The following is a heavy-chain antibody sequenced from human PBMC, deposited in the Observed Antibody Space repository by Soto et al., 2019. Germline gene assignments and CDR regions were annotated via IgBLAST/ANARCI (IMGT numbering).Heavy chain of an antibody. CDR3: AKHIGILTGTSDY. V-gene: IGHV3-23*01. CDR1: GFTFTNYA. CDR2: ISSNDGTT. J-gene: IGHJ4*02. Sequence: EVQLLESGGGLVQPGGSLRLSCAASGFTFTNYAMSWVRQAPGKGLEWVSVISSNDGTTYYADSVKGRFTISRDNSKNTLYLQMNMLRVEDTAVYYCAKHIGILTGTSDYWGQGTLVTVSS. D-gene: IGHD4-17*01.